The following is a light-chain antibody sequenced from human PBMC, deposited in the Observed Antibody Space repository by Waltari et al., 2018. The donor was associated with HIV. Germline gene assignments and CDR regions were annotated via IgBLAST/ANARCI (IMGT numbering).Light chain of an antibody. V-gene: IGLV2-23*02. CDR3: CSYRGSNTWV. Sequence: QSALTQPASVSGPPGQSIPVSCTGTRSDVGTYDLVFCSKQHPGKAPKLMIYEVTKRPSGVSNRFSGSKSGNTASLTVSGLQADDEAEYYCCSYRGSNTWVFGGGTKVTVL. CDR2: EVT. J-gene: IGLJ3*02. CDR1: RSDVGTYDL.